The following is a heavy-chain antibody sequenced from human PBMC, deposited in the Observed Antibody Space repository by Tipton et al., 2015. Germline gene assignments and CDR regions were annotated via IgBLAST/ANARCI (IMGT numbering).Heavy chain of an antibody. V-gene: IGHV4-61*01. J-gene: IGHJ3*02. Sequence: LRLSCTVSGGSVSSGSFYWSWIRQPPGKGLECIGYINNSGNTDYNPSRKSRVTMSVDMSKNQFSLELTSVTAADTAVYYCARVPDSGFDAFDIWGQGTMVTVSS. CDR2: INNSGNT. CDR1: GGSVSSGSFY. D-gene: IGHD5-12*01. CDR3: ARVPDSGFDAFDI.